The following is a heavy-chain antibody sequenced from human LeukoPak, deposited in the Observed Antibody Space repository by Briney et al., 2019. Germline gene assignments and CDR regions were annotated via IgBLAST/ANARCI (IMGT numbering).Heavy chain of an antibody. Sequence: GGSLRLPCAASGFTFSSYAMSWVRQAPGKGLEWVSAISGSGGSTYYADSVKGRFTISRDNSKNTLSLQMNSLRAEDTAVYYCAXXEXXXXXVKWXXGTLVTVS. D-gene: IGHD3-16*02. V-gene: IGHV3-23*01. J-gene: IGHJ4*01. CDR2: ISGSGGST. CDR1: GFTFSSYA. CDR3: AXXEXXXXXVK.